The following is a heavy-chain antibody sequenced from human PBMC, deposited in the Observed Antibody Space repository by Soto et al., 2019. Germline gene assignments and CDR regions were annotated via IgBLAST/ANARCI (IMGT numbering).Heavy chain of an antibody. Sequence: ASVKVSCKASGYTFTSYGISWVRQAPGQGLEWMGWISAYNGNTNYAQKLQGRVTMTTDTSTSTAYMELRSLRSDDTAVYYCAKTLSMWGTSGGYYYYYGMDVWGQGTTVTVSS. D-gene: IGHD3-16*01. V-gene: IGHV1-18*01. CDR3: AKTLSMWGTSGGYYYYYGMDV. CDR1: GYTFTSYG. CDR2: ISAYNGNT. J-gene: IGHJ6*02.